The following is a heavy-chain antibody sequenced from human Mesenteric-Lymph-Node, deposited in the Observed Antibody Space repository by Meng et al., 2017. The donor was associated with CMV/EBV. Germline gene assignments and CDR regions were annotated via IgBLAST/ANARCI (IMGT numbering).Heavy chain of an antibody. CDR2: INPDTGSVT. Sequence: ASVKVSCKASGYTFATYAISWVRQAPGQGLEWMGWINPDTGSVTNSAQKFQGRVTVTSDTSMSTAYMELSSLRSDDTAVYYCTQTSGRNCRSGSCYSFDYWGQGTLVTVSS. J-gene: IGHJ4*02. CDR3: TQTSGRNCRSGSCYSFDY. V-gene: IGHV1-2*02. CDR1: GYTFATYA. D-gene: IGHD2-15*01.